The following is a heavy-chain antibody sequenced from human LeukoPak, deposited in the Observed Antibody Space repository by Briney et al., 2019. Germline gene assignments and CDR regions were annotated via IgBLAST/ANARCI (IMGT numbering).Heavy chain of an antibody. D-gene: IGHD2-15*01. J-gene: IGHJ3*02. CDR1: GGTFSSYA. CDR2: IIPIFGTA. Sequence: ASVKVSCKASGGTFSSYAISWVRQAPGQGLEWMGGIIPIFGTANYAQKFQGRVTITADKSTSTAYMELSSLRSEDTAVYYCARDRPSRYCSGGSCLGAFDIWGQGTMVTVSS. V-gene: IGHV1-69*06. CDR3: ARDRPSRYCSGGSCLGAFDI.